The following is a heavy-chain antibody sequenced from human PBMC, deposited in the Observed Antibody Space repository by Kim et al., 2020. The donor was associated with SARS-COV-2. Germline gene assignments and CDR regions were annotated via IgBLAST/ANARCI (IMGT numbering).Heavy chain of an antibody. CDR3: ARDLTPAL. CDR2: SSTI. J-gene: IGHJ2*01. Sequence: SSTICYADSVKGRFTIPRDNAKNSLYLQMNSLRAEDTAVYYCARDLTPALWGRGTLVTVSS. V-gene: IGHV3-48*04.